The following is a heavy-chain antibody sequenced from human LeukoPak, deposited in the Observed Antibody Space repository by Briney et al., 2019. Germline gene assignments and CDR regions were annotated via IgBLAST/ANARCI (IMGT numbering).Heavy chain of an antibody. CDR3: ARVRASGPFAPLDT. V-gene: IGHV3-20*04. CDR1: GFRFSDFA. Sequence: GGSLRLSCAASGFRFSDFAMSWVRQPPGKGLEWVAGIFWNGDRTTYGDPVKGRVVISRDNTKRSLYLQLESLGVEDTAVYYCARVRASGPFAPLDTWGQGTLVTVAS. J-gene: IGHJ5*02. D-gene: IGHD1-26*01. CDR2: IFWNGDRT.